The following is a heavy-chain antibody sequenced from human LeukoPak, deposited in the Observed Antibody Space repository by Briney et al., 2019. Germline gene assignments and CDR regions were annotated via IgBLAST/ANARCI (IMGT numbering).Heavy chain of an antibody. CDR2: MYYIGTP. J-gene: IGHJ4*02. D-gene: IGHD5-18*01. Sequence: PSETLSLTCTVSGVSISSSSQYWGWVRQPPGKGLEWIGSMYYIGTPYYNPSLESPVAISVDTSKNQFSLKLRYVTASDTAVYYCARHRHTAMETFDHWGQGALVTVSS. CDR3: ARHRHTAMETFDH. V-gene: IGHV4-39*01. CDR1: GVSISSSSQY.